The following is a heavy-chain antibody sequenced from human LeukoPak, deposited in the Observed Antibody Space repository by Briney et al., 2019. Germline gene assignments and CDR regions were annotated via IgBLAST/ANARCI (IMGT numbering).Heavy chain of an antibody. CDR1: GLTFSNAW. D-gene: IGHD3-10*01. CDR2: IKSKTDGGTT. CDR3: TTEGGFGEFLDSIDY. Sequence: GGSLRLSCAASGLTFSNAWMSWVRQAPGKGLEWVGRIKSKTDGGTTDYAAPVKGRFTTSRDDSKNTLYLQMNSLKTEDTAVYYCTTEGGFGEFLDSIDYWGQGTLVTVSS. V-gene: IGHV3-15*01. J-gene: IGHJ4*02.